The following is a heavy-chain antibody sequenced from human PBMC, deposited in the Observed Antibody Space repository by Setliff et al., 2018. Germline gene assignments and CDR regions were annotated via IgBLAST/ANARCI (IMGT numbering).Heavy chain of an antibody. CDR3: AKGVVASYYYMDV. Sequence: GGSLRLSCAASGFTFSNYPMSWVRQAPGKGLEWVSGISGSGGSTYHADSVKGRFTISRDNSKNTLYLQMNSLRAEDTTEYYCAKGVVASYYYMDVWGKGTTVTVSS. CDR1: GFTFSNYP. D-gene: IGHD2-15*01. V-gene: IGHV3-23*01. J-gene: IGHJ6*03. CDR2: ISGSGGST.